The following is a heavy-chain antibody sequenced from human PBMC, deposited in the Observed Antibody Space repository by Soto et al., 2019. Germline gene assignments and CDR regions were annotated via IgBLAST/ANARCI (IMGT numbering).Heavy chain of an antibody. CDR3: ARDLYGDYENHYYYYGMDV. V-gene: IGHV3-74*01. CDR2: INDDGSRT. Sequence: PGGSLRLSCAASGFTLSNFWMHWVRQVPGKGLVWVSRINDDGSRTKYADSVEGRLTISRDNAKNTLYLQMNSLRAEDTAVYYCARDLYGDYENHYYYYGMDVWGQGTTVTVS. J-gene: IGHJ6*02. D-gene: IGHD4-17*01. CDR1: GFTLSNFW.